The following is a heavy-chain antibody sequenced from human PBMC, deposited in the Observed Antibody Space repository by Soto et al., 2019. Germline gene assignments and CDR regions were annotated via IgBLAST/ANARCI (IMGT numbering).Heavy chain of an antibody. CDR3: AKGRTVTTRTSLDY. D-gene: IGHD4-4*01. V-gene: IGHV3-23*01. CDR1: GFTFSSYA. J-gene: IGHJ4*02. CDR2: ISGSGGST. Sequence: PGGSLILSCAASGFTFSSYAMSWVRQAPGKGLEWVSAISGSGGSTYYADSVKGRFTISRDNSKNTLYLQMNSLRAEDTAVYYCAKGRTVTTRTSLDYWGQGTLVTVSS.